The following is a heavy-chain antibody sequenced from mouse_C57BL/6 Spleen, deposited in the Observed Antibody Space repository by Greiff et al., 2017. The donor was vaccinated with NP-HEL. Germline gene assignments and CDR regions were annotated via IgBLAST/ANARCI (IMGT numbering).Heavy chain of an antibody. V-gene: IGHV1-66*01. Sequence: QVQLQQSGPELVKPGASVKISCKASGYSFTSYYIHWVKQRPGQGLEWIGWIYPGSGNTKYNEKFKGKATLTADTSSSTAYMQLSSLTSEDSAVYYCASPHYYGSSYGWYFDVWGTGTTVTVSS. CDR2: IYPGSGNT. CDR1: GYSFTSYY. CDR3: ASPHYYGSSYGWYFDV. J-gene: IGHJ1*03. D-gene: IGHD1-1*01.